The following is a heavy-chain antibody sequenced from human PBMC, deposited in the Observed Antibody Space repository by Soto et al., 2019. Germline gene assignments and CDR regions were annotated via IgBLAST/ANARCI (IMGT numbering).Heavy chain of an antibody. CDR2: IWYDGVNK. V-gene: IGHV3-33*07. D-gene: IGHD2-2*01. Sequence: PWGSLRLSCAVSGFTFSSDAMYWVCKAQGKGLQWGDGIWYDGVNKYYADSVKDRSTITRDNSNNTLYVKMNSLKPEDTAVYYCARDPYLPAAGRLSSLHSWGPGTLVTVSS. CDR1: GFTFSSDA. J-gene: IGHJ4*02. CDR3: ARDPYLPAAGRLSSLHS.